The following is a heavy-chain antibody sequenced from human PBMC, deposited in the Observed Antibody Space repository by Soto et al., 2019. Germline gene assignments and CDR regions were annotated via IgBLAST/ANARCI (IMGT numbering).Heavy chain of an antibody. CDR2: ISSSSSYI. CDR1: GFTFSSYS. Sequence: GGSLRLSCAASGFTFSSYSMNWVRQAPGKGLEWVSSISSSSSYIYYADSVKGRFTISRDNAKNSLYLQMNSLRAEDTAVYYCARDLTYGDYAEYFQHWGHGTLVTVSS. J-gene: IGHJ1*01. D-gene: IGHD4-17*01. V-gene: IGHV3-21*01. CDR3: ARDLTYGDYAEYFQH.